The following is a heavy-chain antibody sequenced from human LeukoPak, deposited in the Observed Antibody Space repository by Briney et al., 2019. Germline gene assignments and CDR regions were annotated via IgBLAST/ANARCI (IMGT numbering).Heavy chain of an antibody. CDR1: GYTFTSYG. Sequence: ASVKVSFKASGYTFTSYGISWVRQAPGQGLEWMGWISAYNGNTNYAQKLQGRVTMTTDTSTSTAYMELRSLRSDDTAVYYCARVPYFDWLPSYYFDYWGQGTLVTVSS. CDR2: ISAYNGNT. V-gene: IGHV1-18*01. CDR3: ARVPYFDWLPSYYFDY. D-gene: IGHD3-9*01. J-gene: IGHJ4*02.